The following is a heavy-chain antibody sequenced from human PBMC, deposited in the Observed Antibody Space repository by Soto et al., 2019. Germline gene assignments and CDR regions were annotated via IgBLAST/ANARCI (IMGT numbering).Heavy chain of an antibody. D-gene: IGHD3-10*01. V-gene: IGHV4-59*08. CDR3: ARRYGSAFDI. Sequence: SGASLRTYHSSWIRQPPGKGLEWIGYISYLGPTNYNPSLRGRVTMSVDTSKNQFSLELTSVTAADTSVYYCARRYGSAFDIWGQGTMVTVS. CDR2: ISYLGPT. CDR1: GASLRTYH. J-gene: IGHJ3*02.